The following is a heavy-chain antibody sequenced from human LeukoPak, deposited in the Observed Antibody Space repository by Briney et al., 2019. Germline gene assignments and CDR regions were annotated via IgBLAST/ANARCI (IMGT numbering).Heavy chain of an antibody. D-gene: IGHD6-19*01. Sequence: PGGSLRLSCAASGFTFSSYEMNWVRQAPGKGLEWVPYISSSGSTIYYADSVKGRFTISRDNSKNTVYLQMNSLRADDTAVYYCAKTTAGYSSGRYPGWPVDYWGQGTLVTVSS. CDR3: AKTTAGYSSGRYPGWPVDY. CDR2: ISSSGSTI. J-gene: IGHJ4*02. CDR1: GFTFSSYE. V-gene: IGHV3-48*03.